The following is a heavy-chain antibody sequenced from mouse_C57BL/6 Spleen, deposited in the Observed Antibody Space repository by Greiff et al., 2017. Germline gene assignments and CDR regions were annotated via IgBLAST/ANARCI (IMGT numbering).Heavy chain of an antibody. J-gene: IGHJ4*01. CDR1: GFTFSDYG. Sequence: EVKLMESGGGLVKPGGSLKLSCAASGFTFSDYGMHWVRQAPEKGLEWVAYISSGSSTIYYADTVKGRFTISRDNAKNTLFLQMTSLRSEDTAMYYCARRVRYYGSSYGAMDYWGQGTSVTVSS. V-gene: IGHV5-17*01. D-gene: IGHD1-1*01. CDR3: ARRVRYYGSSYGAMDY. CDR2: ISSGSSTI.